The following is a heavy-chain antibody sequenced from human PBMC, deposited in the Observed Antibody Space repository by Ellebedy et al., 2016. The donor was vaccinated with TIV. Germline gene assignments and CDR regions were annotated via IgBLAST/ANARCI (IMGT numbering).Heavy chain of an antibody. D-gene: IGHD5-18*01. J-gene: IGHJ3*02. CDR1: GYTFTSYG. Sequence: ASVKVSCKASGYTFTSYGISWVRQAPGQGLEWMGWISAYNGNTNYAQKLQGRGTMTTETSTSTAYMELRGLRSDDTAVYYCARDGKQLRGEAFDIWGQGTMVTVSS. V-gene: IGHV1-18*04. CDR2: ISAYNGNT. CDR3: ARDGKQLRGEAFDI.